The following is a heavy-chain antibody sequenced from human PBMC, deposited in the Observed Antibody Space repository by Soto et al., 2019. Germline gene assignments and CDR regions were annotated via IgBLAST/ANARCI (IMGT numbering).Heavy chain of an antibody. CDR1: GGSINTNNYY. CDR3: ARLVVVSPVANA. V-gene: IGHV4-39*01. D-gene: IGHD2-15*01. CDR2: VFYNGTT. Sequence: SETLSLTCTVSGGSINTNNYYWGWVRQPPGKGLEWIGSVFYNGTTYYSPSLKSRVTISLAPSRTQFSLKLESVTAADTAVYFCARLVVVSPVANAWGQGTLVTV. J-gene: IGHJ5*02.